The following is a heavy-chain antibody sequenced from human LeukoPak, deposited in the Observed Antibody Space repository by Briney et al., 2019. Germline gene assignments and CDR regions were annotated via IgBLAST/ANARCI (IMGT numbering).Heavy chain of an antibody. CDR1: GFTVSSNY. Sequence: GGSLRLSCAASGFTVSSNYMSWVRQAPGKGLEWVSVIYSGGSTYYADSVKGRFTISRDNSKNTLYLQMNSLRAEDTAVYYCAREDDVGATYGMDVWGQGTTVTVSS. CDR2: IYSGGST. D-gene: IGHD4/OR15-4a*01. J-gene: IGHJ6*02. V-gene: IGHV3-53*01. CDR3: AREDDVGATYGMDV.